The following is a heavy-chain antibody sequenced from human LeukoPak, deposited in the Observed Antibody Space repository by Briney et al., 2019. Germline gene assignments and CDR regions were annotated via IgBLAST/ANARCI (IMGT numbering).Heavy chain of an antibody. Sequence: PSETLSLTCTVSGGPISSYYWSWIRQPPGKGLEWIGYIYYRGSTNYNPSLKSRVTISVDTSKNQFSLKLSSVTAADTAVYYCARHVTGYSFDSWGQGTLVTVSS. D-gene: IGHD1-14*01. V-gene: IGHV4-59*08. J-gene: IGHJ4*02. CDR1: GGPISSYY. CDR3: ARHVTGYSFDS. CDR2: IYYRGST.